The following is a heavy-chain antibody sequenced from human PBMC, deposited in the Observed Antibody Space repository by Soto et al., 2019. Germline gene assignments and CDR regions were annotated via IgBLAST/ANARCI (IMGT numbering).Heavy chain of an antibody. V-gene: IGHV1-24*01. CDR3: ATWSFSGLHGAFDI. Sequence: VASVKVSCKVSGYTLTELSMHWVRQAPGKGLEWMGGFDPEDGETIYAQKFQGRVTMTEDTSTDTAYMELSSLRSEDTAVYYCATWSFSGLHGAFDIWGQGTMVTVSS. J-gene: IGHJ3*02. D-gene: IGHD3-10*01. CDR2: FDPEDGET. CDR1: GYTLTELS.